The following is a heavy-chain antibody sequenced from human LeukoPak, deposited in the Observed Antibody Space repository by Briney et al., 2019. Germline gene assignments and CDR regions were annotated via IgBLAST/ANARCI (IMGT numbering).Heavy chain of an antibody. CDR1: GFTFSSYW. CDR2: IKQDGSEK. CDR3: ARDGPPRTAFDI. J-gene: IGHJ3*02. Sequence: PRRSLRLSCAASGFTFSSYWMSWVRQTPGKGLEWVANIKQDGSEKYYLDSVKGRFTISRDNAKNSLYLQMNSLRAEDTAVYYCARDGPPRTAFDIWGQGTMVTVSS. V-gene: IGHV3-7*01.